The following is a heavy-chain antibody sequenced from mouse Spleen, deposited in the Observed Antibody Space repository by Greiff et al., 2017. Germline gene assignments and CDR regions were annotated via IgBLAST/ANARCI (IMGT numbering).Heavy chain of an antibody. CDR3: AREAYDYGGFAY. Sequence: EVQLQQSGPELVKPGASVKISCKASGYSFTGYYMNWVKQSPEKSLEWIGEINPSTGGTTYNQKFKAKATLTVDKSSSTAYMQLKSLTSEDSAVYYCAREAYDYGGFAYWGQGTLVTVSA. D-gene: IGHD2-4*01. CDR2: INPSTGGT. J-gene: IGHJ3*01. CDR1: GYSFTGYY. V-gene: IGHV1-42*01.